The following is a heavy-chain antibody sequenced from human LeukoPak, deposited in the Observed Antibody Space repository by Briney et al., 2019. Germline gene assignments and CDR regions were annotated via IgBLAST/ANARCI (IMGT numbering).Heavy chain of an antibody. CDR1: GFTFDDYA. J-gene: IGHJ4*02. CDR2: ISWNSGSI. V-gene: IGHV3-9*01. Sequence: GGSLRLSCAASGFTFDDYAMHWVRQAPGKGLEWVSGISWNSGSIGYADSVKGRFTISRDNAKNSLYLQMNGLRAEDTALYYCAKSPHTAGGSWDYFDYWGQGTLVTVSS. D-gene: IGHD6-13*01. CDR3: AKSPHTAGGSWDYFDY.